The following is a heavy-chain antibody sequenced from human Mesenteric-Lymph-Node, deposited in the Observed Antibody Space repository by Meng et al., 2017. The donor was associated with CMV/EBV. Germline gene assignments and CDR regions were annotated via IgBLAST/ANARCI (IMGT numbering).Heavy chain of an antibody. V-gene: IGHV3-30*04. CDR1: GFSFSNYA. CDR3: ARDAYCTDTSCFYDALHV. Sequence: GESLKISCSASGFSFSNYAIHWVRQAPGKGLEWVAVVSFDGNNKYYADSVKGRFTISRDNSKDTVYLQMSSLRPDDTALYYCARDAYCTDTSCFYDALHVWGQGTLVTVSS. J-gene: IGHJ3*01. D-gene: IGHD2-8*02. CDR2: VSFDGNNK.